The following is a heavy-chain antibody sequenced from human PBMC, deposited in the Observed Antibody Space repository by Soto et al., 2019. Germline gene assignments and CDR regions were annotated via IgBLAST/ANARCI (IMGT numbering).Heavy chain of an antibody. V-gene: IGHV3-30-3*01. Sequence: PGGSLTLSCAASEFTFSSYAMHWIRQAPGKGLEWLAVISFDGNIIQYADSVKGRFIISRDNSKNTLYLQMNSLRGDDTAVYYCARTFDTITYYFDYWGQGTLVTVSS. CDR1: EFTFSSYA. CDR3: ARTFDTITYYFDY. CDR2: ISFDGNII. J-gene: IGHJ4*02. D-gene: IGHD3-9*01.